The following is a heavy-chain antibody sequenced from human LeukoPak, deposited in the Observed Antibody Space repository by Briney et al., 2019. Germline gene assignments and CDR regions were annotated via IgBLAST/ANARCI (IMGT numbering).Heavy chain of an antibody. CDR1: GLTVTTYY. J-gene: IGHJ1*01. CDR3: ARGTVGATGNFQH. V-gene: IGHV3-53*01. CDR2: IYSGGST. D-gene: IGHD1-26*01. Sequence: GGSLRLSCAASGLTVTTYYMSWVRQAPGQGLEWLSVIYSGGSTYYADSVKGRFTISRDNSKNTLYLQMNSLRAEDTAVYYCARGTVGATGNFQHWGQGTLVTVSS.